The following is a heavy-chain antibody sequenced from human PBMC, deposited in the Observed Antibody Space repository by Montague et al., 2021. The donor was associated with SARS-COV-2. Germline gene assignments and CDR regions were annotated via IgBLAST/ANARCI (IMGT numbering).Heavy chain of an antibody. D-gene: IGHD3-22*01. CDR3: ARVQGITMIVVVIGAFDI. J-gene: IGHJ3*02. Sequence: TLSLTCTVSGGSICSGGYYWSWIRQHPGKGLEWIGYIYYSGSTYYNPSLKSRVTISVDTSKNQFSLKLSSVTAADTAVYYCARVQGITMIVVVIGAFDIWGQGTMVTVSS. V-gene: IGHV4-31*03. CDR2: IYYSGST. CDR1: GGSICSGGYY.